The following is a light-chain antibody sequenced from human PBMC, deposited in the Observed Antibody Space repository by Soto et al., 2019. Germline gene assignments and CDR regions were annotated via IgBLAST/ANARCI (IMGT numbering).Light chain of an antibody. CDR2: GDD. V-gene: IGLV1-44*01. Sequence: QSVLTQPPSASGTPGQRGTISCSGSSSNIGSNSVSWYQQLPGTAPKLLIYGDDRRPSGVPDRFSGSKSGTSASLAISGLQSEDEADYYCAAWHDSLNGVLFGGGTKLTVL. CDR1: SSNIGSNS. CDR3: AAWHDSLNGVL. J-gene: IGLJ2*01.